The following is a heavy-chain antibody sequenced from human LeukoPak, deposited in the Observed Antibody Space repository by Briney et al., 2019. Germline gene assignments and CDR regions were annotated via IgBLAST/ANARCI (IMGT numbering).Heavy chain of an antibody. J-gene: IGHJ3*02. Sequence: GASVKVSCKASGGTFSSYAISWVRQAPGQGLEWMGGIIPIFGTANYAQKFQGRVTITADKSTSTAYMELSSLRSEDTAVYYCARVRPVAAAALGDIWGQGTMVTVSS. V-gene: IGHV1-69*06. CDR3: ARVRPVAAAALGDI. CDR1: GGTFSSYA. CDR2: IIPIFGTA. D-gene: IGHD6-13*01.